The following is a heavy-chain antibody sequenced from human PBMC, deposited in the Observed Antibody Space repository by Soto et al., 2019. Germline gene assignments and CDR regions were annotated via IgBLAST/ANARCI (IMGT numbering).Heavy chain of an antibody. CDR3: AKDLAGAGTANSEPYYYYGMDV. CDR1: GFTFSSYA. Sequence: GGSLRLSCASSGFTFSSYAMSWVRQAPGKGLEWVSAISGSGGSTYYADSVKGRFTISRDNSKNTLYLQMNSLRAEDTAVYYCAKDLAGAGTANSEPYYYYGMDVWGQGTTVTVSS. D-gene: IGHD6-19*01. J-gene: IGHJ6*02. CDR2: ISGSGGST. V-gene: IGHV3-23*01.